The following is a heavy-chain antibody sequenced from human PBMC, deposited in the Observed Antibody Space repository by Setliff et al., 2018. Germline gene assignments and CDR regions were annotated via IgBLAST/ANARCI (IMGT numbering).Heavy chain of an antibody. CDR2: IYPGDSDT. D-gene: IGHD4-17*01. Sequence: PGESLKISCKGSGYSFTSYWIGWVRQMPGKGLEWMGIIYPGDSDTRYSPSSQGQVTISADKSISTAYLQWSSLKASDTAMYYCARHRGVDYGDLYYYYYYMDVWGKGTTVTVSS. J-gene: IGHJ6*03. V-gene: IGHV5-51*01. CDR1: GYSFTSYW. CDR3: ARHRGVDYGDLYYYYYYMDV.